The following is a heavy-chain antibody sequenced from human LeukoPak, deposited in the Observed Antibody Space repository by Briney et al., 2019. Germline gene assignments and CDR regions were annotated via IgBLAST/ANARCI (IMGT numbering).Heavy chain of an antibody. Sequence: SETLSLTXTVSGGSISSYYWSWIRQPAGKGLEWIGRIYTSGSTNYNPSLKSRVTMSVDTSKNQFSLKLSSVTAADTAVYYCARDLPSGSYYATEHDAFDIWGQGTMVTVSS. D-gene: IGHD1-26*01. CDR3: ARDLPSGSYYATEHDAFDI. J-gene: IGHJ3*02. CDR1: GGSISSYY. V-gene: IGHV4-4*07. CDR2: IYTSGST.